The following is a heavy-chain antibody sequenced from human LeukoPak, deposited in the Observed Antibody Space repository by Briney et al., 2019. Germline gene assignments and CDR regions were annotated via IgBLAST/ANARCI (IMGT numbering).Heavy chain of an antibody. CDR2: IWYDGSNK. D-gene: IGHD6-13*01. Sequence: GRSLRLSCAASGCTFSSYGMHWVRQAPGKGLEWVAVIWYDGSNKYYADSVKGRFTISRDNSKNTLYLQMNSLRAEDTAVYYCARDGGYSSSWSYYYYGMDVWGKGTTVTVSS. CDR3: ARDGGYSSSWSYYYYGMDV. J-gene: IGHJ6*04. CDR1: GCTFSSYG. V-gene: IGHV3-33*01.